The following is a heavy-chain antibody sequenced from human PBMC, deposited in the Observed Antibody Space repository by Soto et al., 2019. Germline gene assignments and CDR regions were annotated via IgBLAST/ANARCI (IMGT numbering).Heavy chain of an antibody. CDR3: ARHDYYGLKAFDI. D-gene: IGHD3-10*01. CDR2: TYPGDSET. V-gene: IGHV5-51*01. Sequence: PGESLRISGRSAGYSFTPYWIAWVRQMPGKGLEWMAITYPGDSETRYSPSFQGQVTISADKSISTAYLQWNSLKASDTAMYYCARHDYYGLKAFDIWGQGTMVTV. J-gene: IGHJ3*02. CDR1: GYSFTPYW.